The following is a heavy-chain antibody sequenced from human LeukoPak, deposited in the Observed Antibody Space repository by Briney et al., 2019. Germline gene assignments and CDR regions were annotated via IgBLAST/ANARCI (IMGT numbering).Heavy chain of an antibody. V-gene: IGHV3-74*01. J-gene: IGHJ3*02. D-gene: IGHD3-22*01. CDR1: GFTFSSYW. CDR2: INTDGSST. Sequence: PGGSLRLSCAASGFTFSSYWMHWVRQAPGKGLVWVSRINTDGSSTSYADSVKGRFTISRDNAKNTLYLQMNSLRAEDTAVYYCAREIYYDSSGYYWGAFDIWGQGTMVTLSS. CDR3: AREIYYDSSGYYWGAFDI.